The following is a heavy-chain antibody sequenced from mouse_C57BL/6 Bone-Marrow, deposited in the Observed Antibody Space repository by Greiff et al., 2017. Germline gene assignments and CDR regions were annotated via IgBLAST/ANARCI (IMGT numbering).Heavy chain of an antibody. J-gene: IGHJ2*01. CDR2: IYPGSGNT. D-gene: IGHD2-3*01. V-gene: IGHV1-76*01. CDR1: GYTFTDYS. Sequence: VKLMESGAELVRPGASVKLSCKASGYTFTDYSITWVKQRPGQGLEWIARIYPGSGNTYYNEKLKGKATLTAEKSSSTAYMQLSSLTSEDSAVYFCARGGGYYYFDYWGQGTTLTVSS. CDR3: ARGGGYYYFDY.